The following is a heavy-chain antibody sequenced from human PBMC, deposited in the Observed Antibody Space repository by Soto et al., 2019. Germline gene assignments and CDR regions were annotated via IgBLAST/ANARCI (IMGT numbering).Heavy chain of an antibody. CDR1: GGSISSSSYY. Sequence: QLQLQESGPGLVKPSETLSLTCTVSGGSISSSSYYWGWIRQPPGKGLEWIGSIYYSGSTYYNPSLKSRVTISVDTSKNQFSLKLSSVTAADTAVYYCARQGLGNRQWLTYRSPGDYWGQGTLVTVSS. V-gene: IGHV4-39*01. CDR3: ARQGLGNRQWLTYRSPGDY. J-gene: IGHJ4*02. CDR2: IYYSGST. D-gene: IGHD6-19*01.